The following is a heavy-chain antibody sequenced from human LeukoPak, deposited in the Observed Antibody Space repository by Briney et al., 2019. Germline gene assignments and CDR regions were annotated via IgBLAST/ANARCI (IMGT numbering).Heavy chain of an antibody. CDR1: GGAFSSYA. Sequence: ASVKVSCKASGGAFSSYAISWVRQAPGQGLEWMGGIIPIFGTANYAQKFQGRVTITADESTSTAYMELSSLRSEDTAVYYCARDPAAAGTYWFDPWGQGTLVTVSS. V-gene: IGHV1-69*13. CDR3: ARDPAAAGTYWFDP. CDR2: IIPIFGTA. D-gene: IGHD6-13*01. J-gene: IGHJ5*02.